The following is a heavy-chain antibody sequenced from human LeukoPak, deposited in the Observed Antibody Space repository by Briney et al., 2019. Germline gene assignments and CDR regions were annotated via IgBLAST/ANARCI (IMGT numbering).Heavy chain of an antibody. CDR1: GDSISTYY. CDR2: IYYRVTS. Sequence: SETLSLTCTVSGDSISTYYWSWLRQPPGKGLEWIGYIYYRVTSDYNPSLKSRVTMSVDMSTRQISVKWSSVTAADTAVYYCARAVGGDGSGSLWGPGTLVTVSS. D-gene: IGHD3-10*01. J-gene: IGHJ4*02. CDR3: ARAVGGDGSGSL. V-gene: IGHV4-59*01.